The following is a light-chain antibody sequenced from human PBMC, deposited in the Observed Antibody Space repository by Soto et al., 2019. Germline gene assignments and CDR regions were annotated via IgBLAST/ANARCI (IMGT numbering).Light chain of an antibody. Sequence: QTVVTQEPSFSVSPGRTVTLTCGLSSGSVSTSYYPSWYQQTPGQAPRTLIYSTNTRSSGVPDRFSGSILGNKAALTITGAQADDESDYYCVLYMGSGIHVVFGGGTKLTVL. CDR3: VLYMGSGIHVV. CDR1: SGSVSTSYY. V-gene: IGLV8-61*01. J-gene: IGLJ2*01. CDR2: STN.